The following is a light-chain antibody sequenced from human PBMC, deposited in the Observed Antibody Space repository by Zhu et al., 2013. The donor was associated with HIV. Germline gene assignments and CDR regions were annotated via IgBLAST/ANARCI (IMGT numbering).Light chain of an antibody. V-gene: IGKV3-20*01. CDR1: QSVSTN. Sequence: ETVMTQSPVTLSVSAGEGATLSCRASQSVSTNLAWYQQKPGQAPRLLIYGASSRATGIPDRFSGSGSGTDFTLTISRLEPEDFAVYYCQQYGSSPLTFGGGTKVEIK. CDR2: GAS. J-gene: IGKJ4*01. CDR3: QQYGSSPLT.